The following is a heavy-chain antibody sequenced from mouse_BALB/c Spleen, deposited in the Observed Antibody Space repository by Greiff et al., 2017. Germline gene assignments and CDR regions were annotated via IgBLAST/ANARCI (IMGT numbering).Heavy chain of an antibody. D-gene: IGHD2-3*01. J-gene: IGHJ4*01. CDR3: ARREDGYYGAMDY. CDR1: GFTFSSYY. V-gene: IGHV5-6-2*01. Sequence: EVNVVESGGGLVKLGGSLKLSCAASGFTFSSYYMSWVRQTPEKRLELVAAINSNGGSTYYPDTVKGRFTISRDNAKNTLYLQMSSLKSEDTALYYCARREDGYYGAMDYWGQGTSVTVSS. CDR2: INSNGGST.